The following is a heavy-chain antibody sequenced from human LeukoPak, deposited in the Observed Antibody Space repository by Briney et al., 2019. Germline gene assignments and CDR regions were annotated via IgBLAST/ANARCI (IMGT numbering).Heavy chain of an antibody. J-gene: IGHJ4*02. Sequence: GGSLRLSCAASGFTLSNGWMSWVRQAPGKGLEWVGRIKSKSERGTTDYAAPVKGRFTISRDGSTNTVYLHMNSLKTEDTAVYFCTSNLCCTTSSCYTLDNSGQGTLVAVSP. CDR3: TSNLCCTTSSCYTLDN. CDR1: GFTLSNGW. D-gene: IGHD2-2*02. CDR2: IKSKSERGTT. V-gene: IGHV3-15*01.